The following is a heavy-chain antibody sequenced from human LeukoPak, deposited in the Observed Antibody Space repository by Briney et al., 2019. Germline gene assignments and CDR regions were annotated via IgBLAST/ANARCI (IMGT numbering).Heavy chain of an antibody. Sequence: ASVKASCKASGYTFTGYYMHWVRQAPGQGLEWMGWINPNSGGTNYAQKFQGRVTMTRDTSISTAYMELSRLRSDDTAVYYCARAQGDSSGHFDYWGQGTLVTVSS. CDR1: GYTFTGYY. J-gene: IGHJ4*02. D-gene: IGHD6-19*01. V-gene: IGHV1-2*02. CDR2: INPNSGGT. CDR3: ARAQGDSSGHFDY.